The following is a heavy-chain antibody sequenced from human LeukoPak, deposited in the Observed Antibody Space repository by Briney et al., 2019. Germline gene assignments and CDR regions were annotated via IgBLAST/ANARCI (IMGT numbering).Heavy chain of an antibody. CDR3: ARGLRFRSGWFHFDY. CDR2: INHSGST. V-gene: IGHV4-34*01. D-gene: IGHD6-19*01. J-gene: IGHJ4*02. CDR1: GGSFSGYY. Sequence: SETLSLTCAVYGGSFSGYYWSWIRQPPGKGLEWIGEINHSGSTNYNPSLKSRVTISVDTSKNQFSLKLSSVTAADTAVYYCARGLRFRSGWFHFDYWGQGTLVTISS.